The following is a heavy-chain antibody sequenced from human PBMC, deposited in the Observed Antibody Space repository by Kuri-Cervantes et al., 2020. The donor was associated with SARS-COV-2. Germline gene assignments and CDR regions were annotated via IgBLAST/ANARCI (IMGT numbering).Heavy chain of an antibody. CDR2: ISGSGGST. CDR3: ARDHTVTQCYYYGMDV. J-gene: IGHJ6*02. Sequence: GGSLRLSGAGAGRSFSDYYMNWVRQAPGKGPEWVSAISGSGGSTYYADSVKGRFTVSRDNSKNTLHLRMNGLRAEDTAMYYCARDHTVTQCYYYGMDVWGQGTTVTVSS. V-gene: IGHV3-23*01. D-gene: IGHD4-17*01. CDR1: GRSFSDYY.